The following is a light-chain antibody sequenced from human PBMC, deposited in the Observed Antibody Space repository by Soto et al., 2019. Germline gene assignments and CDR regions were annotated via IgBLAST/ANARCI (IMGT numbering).Light chain of an antibody. CDR3: SSYTIRNPLV. J-gene: IGLJ1*01. V-gene: IGLV2-14*01. CDR2: DVS. Sequence: QSVLTQPASVSGSPGQSITISCTGTSSDVGGYNYVSWYQQYPGKAPKLMIYDVSNRPSGVSNRFSGSKSGNPASLTIPGLQAEDEAVYYCSSYTIRNPLVLGSGTTVT. CDR1: SSDVGGYNY.